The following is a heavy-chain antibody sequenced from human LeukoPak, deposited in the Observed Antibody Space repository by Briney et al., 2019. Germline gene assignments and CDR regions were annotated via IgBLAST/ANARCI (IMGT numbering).Heavy chain of an antibody. CDR1: GFTFSNYA. CDR3: AKCLYDFWSGRFDR. CDR2: IGGRDGST. Sequence: GGSLRVSCVVYGFTFSNYAMTWVRQAPGKGLEWVSDIGGRDGSTYYRDSVVGRFTISRDNSKNTLYLQMDSLRAEDTAVFYCAKCLYDFWSGRFDRWGQGSLVTVSS. J-gene: IGHJ4*02. V-gene: IGHV3-23*01. D-gene: IGHD3-3*01.